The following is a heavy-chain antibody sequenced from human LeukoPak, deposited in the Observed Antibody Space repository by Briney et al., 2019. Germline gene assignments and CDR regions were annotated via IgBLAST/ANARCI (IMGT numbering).Heavy chain of an antibody. CDR3: ARDERAARPNLDY. J-gene: IGHJ4*02. V-gene: IGHV3-21*01. CDR2: ISSTSTYI. Sequence: GGSLRLSCAASGFTFSSYSINWVRQAPGEGLEWVSSISSTSTYIYYADSVKGRFSIFRDNAKNSVYLQMNSLRAEDTAVYYCARDERAARPNLDYWGQGVLVTVSS. D-gene: IGHD6-6*01. CDR1: GFTFSSYS.